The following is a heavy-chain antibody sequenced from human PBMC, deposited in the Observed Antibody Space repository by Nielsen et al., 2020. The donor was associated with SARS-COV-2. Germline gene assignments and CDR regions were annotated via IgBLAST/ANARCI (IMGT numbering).Heavy chain of an antibody. D-gene: IGHD1-26*01. Sequence: SETLSLTCTVSGGSISSGGYYWSWIRQHPGKGLEWIGYTYYSGSTYYNPSLKSRVTISVDTSKNQFSLKLSSVTAADTAVYYCARAQLVGVTVGAFDIWGQGTMVTVSS. CDR1: GGSISSGGYY. CDR3: ARAQLVGVTVGAFDI. V-gene: IGHV4-31*03. CDR2: TYYSGST. J-gene: IGHJ3*02.